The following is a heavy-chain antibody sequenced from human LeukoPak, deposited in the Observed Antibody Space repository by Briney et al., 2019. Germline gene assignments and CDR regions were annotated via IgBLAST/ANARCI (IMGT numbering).Heavy chain of an antibody. CDR3: AIAYCGGDCYLVLPDY. CDR1: GYTFTSYG. Sequence: GASVKVSCKASGYTFTSYGISWVRQAPGQGLEWMGWISAYNGNTNYAQKLQGRVTMTTDTSTSTDYMELRSLRSDDTAVYYCAIAYCGGDCYLVLPDYWGQGTLVTVSS. V-gene: IGHV1-18*01. CDR2: ISAYNGNT. J-gene: IGHJ4*02. D-gene: IGHD2-21*02.